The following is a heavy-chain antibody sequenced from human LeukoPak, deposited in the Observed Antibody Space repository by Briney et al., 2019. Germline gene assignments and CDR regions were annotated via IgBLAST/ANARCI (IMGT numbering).Heavy chain of an antibody. J-gene: IGHJ6*04. CDR3: AELGITMIGGV. CDR2: FNGGGGST. Sequence: GGSLRLSCAASGFTFNTYAMSWVRQAPGKGLEWVSTFNGGGGSTYYADSVKGRFTISRDNAKNSLYLQMNSLRAEDTAVYYCAELGITMIGGVWGKGTTVTISS. CDR1: GFTFNTYA. D-gene: IGHD3-10*02. V-gene: IGHV3-23*01.